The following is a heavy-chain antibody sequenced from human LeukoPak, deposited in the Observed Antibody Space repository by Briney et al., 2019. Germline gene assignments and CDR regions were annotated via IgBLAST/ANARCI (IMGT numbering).Heavy chain of an antibody. CDR2: INHSGST. V-gene: IGHV4-34*01. CDR3: ARLRHPDTAQYYFDY. CDR1: GGSFSGYY. Sequence: SETLSLTCAVYGGSFSGYYWSWIRQPPGKGLEWIGEINHSGSTNYNPSLKSRVTISVDTSKNQFSLKLSSVTAADTAVYYCARLRHPDTAQYYFDYWGQGTLVTVSS. J-gene: IGHJ4*02. D-gene: IGHD2-2*02.